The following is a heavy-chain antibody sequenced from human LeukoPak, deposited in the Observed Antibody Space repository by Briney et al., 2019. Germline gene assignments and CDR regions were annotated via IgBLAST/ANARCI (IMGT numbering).Heavy chain of an antibody. CDR2: IYYSGST. CDR1: GGSISSYY. V-gene: IGHV4-59*01. Sequence: SETLSLTCTVSGGSISSYYWSWIRQPPGKGLEWIGYIYYSGSTNYNPSLKSRVTISVDTSKNQFYLKLSSVTAADTAVYYCARALYSGYDSLDYWGQGTLVTVSS. D-gene: IGHD5-12*01. CDR3: ARALYSGYDSLDY. J-gene: IGHJ4*02.